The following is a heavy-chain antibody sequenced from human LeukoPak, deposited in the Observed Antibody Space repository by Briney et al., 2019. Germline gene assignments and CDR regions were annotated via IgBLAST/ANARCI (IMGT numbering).Heavy chain of an antibody. CDR3: ARDRGYDYVWGSYNYFDY. J-gene: IGHJ4*02. CDR1: GYTFTGYY. CDR2: INPNSGGT. Sequence: GASVKVSCKASGYTFTGYYMHWVRQAPGQGLEWMGRINPNSGGTNYAQKFQGRVTMTRDTSISTAYMELSSLRSEDTAVYYCARDRGYDYVWGSYNYFDYWGQGTLVTVSS. V-gene: IGHV1-2*06. D-gene: IGHD3-16*01.